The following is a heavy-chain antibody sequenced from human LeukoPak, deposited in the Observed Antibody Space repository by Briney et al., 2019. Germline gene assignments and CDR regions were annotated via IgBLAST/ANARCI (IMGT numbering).Heavy chain of an antibody. J-gene: IGHJ6*02. CDR1: GYTFTGYY. Sequence: ASVTVSCTASGYTFTGYYMHWVRQAPGQGLEWMGWINPNSGGTNYAQKFQGRVTMTRDTSISTAYMELSRLRSDDTAVYYCARGITIFGVVTQEAQNYYYYGMDVWGQGTTVTVSS. V-gene: IGHV1-2*02. CDR2: INPNSGGT. CDR3: ARGITIFGVVTQEAQNYYYYGMDV. D-gene: IGHD3-3*01.